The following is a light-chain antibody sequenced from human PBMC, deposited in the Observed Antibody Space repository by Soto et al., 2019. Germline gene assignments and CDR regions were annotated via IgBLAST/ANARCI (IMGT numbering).Light chain of an antibody. J-gene: IGLJ3*02. CDR3: AAWDDTLSGWV. Sequence: QLVLTQPPSASGTPGQRVTISCSGSSSNIGTTSVYWYQQLPGTAPKLLIHTNDQRPSGVPDRFTGSKAGTSASLTISGPRSDDEADYYCAAWDDTLSGWVFGGGTQLTVL. V-gene: IGLV1-47*01. CDR2: TND. CDR1: SSNIGTTS.